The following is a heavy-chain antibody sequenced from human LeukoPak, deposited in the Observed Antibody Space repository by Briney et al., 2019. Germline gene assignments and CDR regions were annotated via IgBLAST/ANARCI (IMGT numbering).Heavy chain of an antibody. CDR3: AKGWFGV. J-gene: IGHJ4*02. V-gene: IGHV3-30*02. CDR1: GFTFSSYG. D-gene: IGHD3-10*01. CDR2: IRYDGSNK. Sequence: GGSLRLSCAASGFTFSSYGMHWVRQAPGKGLEWVAFIRYDGSNKYYADSVKGRFTISRDNSKNTLYLLMNSLRAEDTAVYYCAKGWFGVWGQGTLVTVSS.